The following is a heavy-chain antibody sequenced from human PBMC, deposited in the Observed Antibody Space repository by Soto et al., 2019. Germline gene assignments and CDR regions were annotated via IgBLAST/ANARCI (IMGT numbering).Heavy chain of an antibody. Sequence: ASVKVSCKASGGTFSSYAISWVRQAPGQGLEWMGGIIPIFGTANYAQKFQGRVTITADKSTSTAYMELSSLRSEDTAVYYCARGDMVRGVIHYYYGMDVWGQGTTVTVSS. CDR2: IIPIFGTA. J-gene: IGHJ6*02. CDR1: GGTFSSYA. D-gene: IGHD3-10*01. V-gene: IGHV1-69*06. CDR3: ARGDMVRGVIHYYYGMDV.